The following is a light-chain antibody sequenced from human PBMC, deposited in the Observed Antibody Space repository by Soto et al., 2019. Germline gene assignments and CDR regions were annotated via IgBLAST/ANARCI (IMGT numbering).Light chain of an antibody. CDR3: HQRDSWPLN. CDR1: QSVRSD. V-gene: IGKV3-11*01. Sequence: EIVLTQSPATLSLSPGERATLSCRASQSVRSDLAWYQQKPGQPPRLLIYDVSDRATGVPTRFSGSGSSTDFTLTTDSLEPEEFAVEYCHQRDSWPLNCGGGTKVQGK. J-gene: IGKJ4*01. CDR2: DVS.